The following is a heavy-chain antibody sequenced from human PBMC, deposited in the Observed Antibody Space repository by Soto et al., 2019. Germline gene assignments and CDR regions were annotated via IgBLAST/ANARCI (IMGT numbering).Heavy chain of an antibody. CDR2: IYYSGST. CDR1: GGSISSGGYY. J-gene: IGHJ4*02. D-gene: IGHD1-26*01. CDR3: GRGGLYSGSYPFAH. Sequence: TSETLSLTCTVSGGSISSGGYYWSWIRQHPGKGLEWIGYIYYSGSTYYNPSLKSRVTISVDTSKNQFSLKLSSVTAADTAVYYCGRGGLYSGSYPFAHGAQGTLVTVPS. V-gene: IGHV4-31*03.